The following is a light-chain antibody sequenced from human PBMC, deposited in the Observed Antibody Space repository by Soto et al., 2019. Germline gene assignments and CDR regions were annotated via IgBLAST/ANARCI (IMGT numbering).Light chain of an antibody. Sequence: DIVLTQAPATLSLSPGHRATLSCRASEILYNFLAWYQLRPGQVPRLLIADAINRATGVPARFSGSGSGTDFTLTSDNAEPEDSAVYYCQQYGSSGTFGQGTKVDIK. CDR2: DAI. CDR3: QQYGSSGT. J-gene: IGKJ1*01. CDR1: EILYNF. V-gene: IGKV3-11*01.